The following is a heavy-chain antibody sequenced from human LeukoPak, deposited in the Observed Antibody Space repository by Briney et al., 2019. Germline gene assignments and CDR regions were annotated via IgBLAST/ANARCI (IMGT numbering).Heavy chain of an antibody. V-gene: IGHV3-21*01. CDR1: GFIFSSYS. Sequence: GGSLRLSCAASGFIFSSYSMNWVRQAPGKGLEWVSSISSSSSYIYYADSVKGRFTISRDNAKNSLYLQMNSLRAEDTAVYYCARYGSGRAFDYWGQGTLVTVSS. CDR2: ISSSSSYI. J-gene: IGHJ4*02. CDR3: ARYGSGRAFDY. D-gene: IGHD3-10*01.